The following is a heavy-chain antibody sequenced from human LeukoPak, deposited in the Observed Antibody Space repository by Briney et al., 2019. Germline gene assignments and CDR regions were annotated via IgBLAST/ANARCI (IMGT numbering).Heavy chain of an antibody. J-gene: IGHJ5*02. D-gene: IGHD2-2*01. CDR1: GYTFTGYY. CDR2: INPNSGGT. CDR3: ARVLVVVVPAAIYAVWFDP. V-gene: IGHV1-2*02. Sequence: ASVKVSCKASGYTFTGYYMHWVRQAPGQGLEWMGWINPNSGGTNYAQKFQGRVTMTRDTSISTAYMELSRLRSDDTAVYYCARVLVVVVPAAIYAVWFDPWGQGTLVTVSS.